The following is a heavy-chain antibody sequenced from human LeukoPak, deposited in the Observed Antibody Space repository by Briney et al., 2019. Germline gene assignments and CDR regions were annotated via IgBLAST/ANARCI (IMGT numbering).Heavy chain of an antibody. D-gene: IGHD6-19*01. CDR2: IKQDGSEK. J-gene: IGHJ4*02. V-gene: IGHV3-7*01. CDR3: AKSEQWLVEGVFDY. Sequence: GGSLRLSCAASGFTFSSYWMSWVRQAPGKGLEWEANIKQDGSEKYYVDSVKGRFTISRDNAKNSLYLQMNSLRAEDTAVYYCAKSEQWLVEGVFDYWGQGTLVTVSS. CDR1: GFTFSSYW.